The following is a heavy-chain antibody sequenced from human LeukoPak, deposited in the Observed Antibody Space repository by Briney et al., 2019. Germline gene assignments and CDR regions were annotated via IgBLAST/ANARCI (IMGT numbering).Heavy chain of an antibody. D-gene: IGHD6-13*01. CDR2: NNNDESHT. CDR3: ARDQSSSWYVAWFDP. Sequence: GGSLRLSCAASGFTFSSYWMHWVRQAPRKGLVWVSRNNNDESHTTYADSVKGRFTISRDNAKNTLYLQMNSLRVEDTAVYYCARDQSSSWYVAWFDPWGQGTLVTVSS. V-gene: IGHV3-74*01. CDR1: GFTFSSYW. J-gene: IGHJ5*02.